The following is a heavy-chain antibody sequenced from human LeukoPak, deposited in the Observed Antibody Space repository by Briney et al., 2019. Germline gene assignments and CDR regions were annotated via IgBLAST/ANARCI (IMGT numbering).Heavy chain of an antibody. V-gene: IGHV3-30-3*01. CDR2: ISYDGSNK. D-gene: IGHD3-10*01. J-gene: IGHJ4*02. CDR3: ARGGYYGSGSHYYFDY. CDR1: GFTFNSYA. Sequence: GGSLTLSCATSGFTFNSYAMHWVRQAPGKGLEWVAVISYDGSNKYYADSVKGRFTISRDNSKNTLYLQMNSLRAEDTAVYYCARGGYYGSGSHYYFDYWGQGTLVTVSS.